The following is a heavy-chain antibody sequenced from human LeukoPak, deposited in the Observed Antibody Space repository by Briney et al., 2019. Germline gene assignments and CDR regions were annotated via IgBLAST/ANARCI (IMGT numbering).Heavy chain of an antibody. J-gene: IGHJ4*02. D-gene: IGHD2-15*01. V-gene: IGHV4-59*01. CDR1: GASISNYY. Sequence: PSETLSLTCTVSGASISNYYWSWIRQPPGKGLEWIGYIHYSGDINYNPSLKSRVTISAYTSKNQLSLKLSSVTAADTAVYYCARVGCSGGSCYPDYWGQGTLVTVSS. CDR2: IHYSGDI. CDR3: ARVGCSGGSCYPDY.